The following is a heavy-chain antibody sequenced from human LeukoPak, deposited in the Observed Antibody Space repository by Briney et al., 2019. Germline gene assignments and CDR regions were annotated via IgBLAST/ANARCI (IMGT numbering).Heavy chain of an antibody. CDR3: AGAGIAVAGNAEYFQH. D-gene: IGHD6-19*01. V-gene: IGHV5-10-1*01. Sequence: GESLKISCKGSGYIFISYWISWVRQMPGKGLEWMGRIDPSDSYTNYSPSFQGHVTISADKSISTAYLQWSSLKASDTAMYYCAGAGIAVAGNAEYFQHWGQGTLVTVSS. J-gene: IGHJ1*01. CDR2: IDPSDSYT. CDR1: GYIFISYW.